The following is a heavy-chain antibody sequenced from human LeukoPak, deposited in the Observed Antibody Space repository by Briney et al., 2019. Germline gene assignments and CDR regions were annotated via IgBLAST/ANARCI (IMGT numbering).Heavy chain of an antibody. J-gene: IGHJ4*02. V-gene: IGHV3-48*01. CDR1: GFTFSSYS. D-gene: IGHD4-11*01. Sequence: PGGSLRLSCAASGFTFSSYSMNWVRQAPGKGLEWVSYISSSSSTIYYAGSVKGRFTISRDNAKNSLYLQMSSLRAEDTAVYYCASFGAQRLQYHYGGVYWGQGTLVTVSS. CDR3: ASFGAQRLQYHYGGVY. CDR2: ISSSSSTI.